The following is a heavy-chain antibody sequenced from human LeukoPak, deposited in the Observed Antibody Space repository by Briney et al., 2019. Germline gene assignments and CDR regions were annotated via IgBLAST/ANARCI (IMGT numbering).Heavy chain of an antibody. V-gene: IGHV1-8*01. CDR2: MNPNSGNT. CDR3: AREHDFWSGYSD. D-gene: IGHD3-3*01. CDR1: GYTFTSYD. Sequence: ASVKVSCKASGYTFTSYDINWVRQATGQGLEWMGWMNPNSGNTGYTQKFQGRVTITSNTSISTAYMELSSLRSEDTAVYYCAREHDFWSGYSDWGQGTLVTVSS. J-gene: IGHJ4*02.